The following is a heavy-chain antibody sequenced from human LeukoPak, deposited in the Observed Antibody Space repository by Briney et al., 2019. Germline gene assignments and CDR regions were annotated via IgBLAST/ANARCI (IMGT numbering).Heavy chain of an antibody. CDR2: ISGDSIHI. D-gene: IGHD4-17*01. CDR3: ARFETRGTTDSDF. CDR1: GFTFSSYS. V-gene: IGHV3-21*01. J-gene: IGHJ4*02. Sequence: PGGSLRLSCAASGFTFSSYSMNWVRQAPGKGLEWVSSISGDSIHIIYADSVRGRFTISRDDAKSSVYLQMNSLRAEDTAIYDCARFETRGTTDSDFWGQGTPVTVSS.